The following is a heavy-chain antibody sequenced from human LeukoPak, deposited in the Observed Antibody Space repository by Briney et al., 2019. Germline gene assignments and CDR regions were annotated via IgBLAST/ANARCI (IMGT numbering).Heavy chain of an antibody. CDR3: ARWQQLVGNYYMDV. V-gene: IGHV1-8*03. CDR2: MNPNSGNT. D-gene: IGHD6-13*01. J-gene: IGHJ6*03. Sequence: ASVKVSCKASGGTFSSYAISWVRQAPGQGLEWMGWMNPNSGNTGYAQKFQGRVTITRNTSISTAYMELSSLRSEDTAVYYCARWQQLVGNYYMDVWGKGTTVTVSS. CDR1: GGTFSSYA.